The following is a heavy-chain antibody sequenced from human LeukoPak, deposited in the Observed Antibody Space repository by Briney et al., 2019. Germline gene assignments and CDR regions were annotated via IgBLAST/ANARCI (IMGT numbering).Heavy chain of an antibody. D-gene: IGHD3-22*01. V-gene: IGHV4-59*01. J-gene: IGHJ5*02. CDR2: IYYSGST. Sequence: SETLSLTCTVSGGSISSYYWSWIRQPPGKGLEWIGYIYYSGSTNYNPSLKSRVTISVDTSKNQFPLKLSSVTAADTAVYYCARGYDSSGYYNWFDPWGQGTLVTVSS. CDR1: GGSISSYY. CDR3: ARGYDSSGYYNWFDP.